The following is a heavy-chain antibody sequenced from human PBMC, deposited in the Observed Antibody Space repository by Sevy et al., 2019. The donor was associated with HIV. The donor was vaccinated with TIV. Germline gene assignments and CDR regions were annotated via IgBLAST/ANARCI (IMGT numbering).Heavy chain of an antibody. J-gene: IGHJ4*02. CDR3: AKDGGWYNYAPSDY. CDR1: GLTFNTYA. V-gene: IGHV3-30*18. Sequence: GGSLRLSCAASGLTFNTYAMHWVRQAPSKGLEWVAVISYDRRKKYYADSVKGRFTISRDDSRNTLYMQMNSLRPEDTAVYYCAKDGGWYNYAPSDYWGQGTLVTVSS. D-gene: IGHD1-1*01. CDR2: ISYDRRKK.